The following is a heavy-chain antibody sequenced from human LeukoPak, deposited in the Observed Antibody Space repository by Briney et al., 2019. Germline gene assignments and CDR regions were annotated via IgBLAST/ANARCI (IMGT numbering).Heavy chain of an antibody. J-gene: IGHJ4*02. V-gene: IGHV3-21*01. CDR2: IDTSSGLI. Sequence: PGGSLRLSCKGSGFSSGSYTLTWIRQAPGKGLEWDSSIDTSSGLIYYADSVKGRFTSSRDNANNSVYLQMNSLTVEDTAVYFCARDYSSGWFGKGAYWGQGTLVVVSS. D-gene: IGHD6-19*01. CDR1: GFSSGSYT. CDR3: ARDYSSGWFGKGAY.